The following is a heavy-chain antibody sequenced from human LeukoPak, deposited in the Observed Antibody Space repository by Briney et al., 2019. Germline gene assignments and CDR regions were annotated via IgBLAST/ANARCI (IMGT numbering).Heavy chain of an antibody. D-gene: IGHD6-13*01. J-gene: IGHJ4*02. Sequence: SETLSLTCIVSGGSTSSYYWSWIRQPPGKGLEWIGYIHYSGSTNYNPSLKSRVTISVDTSKNQFSLKLSSVTAADTAVYYCARASSWFDYWGQGTLVTVSS. CDR2: IHYSGST. V-gene: IGHV4-59*12. CDR3: ARASSWFDY. CDR1: GGSTSSYY.